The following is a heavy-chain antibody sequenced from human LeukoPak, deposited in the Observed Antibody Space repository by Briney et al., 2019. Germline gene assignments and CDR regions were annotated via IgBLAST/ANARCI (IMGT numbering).Heavy chain of an antibody. V-gene: IGHV3-72*01. CDR2: SRNKANGYTT. CDR3: ARSPESGGNVFDI. CDR1: GFTFSDHY. Sequence: GGSLRLSCAASGFTFSDHYIDWVRQAPGKGLEWVGRSRNKANGYTTEYAASVKGRFTISRDDSKNSVYLQMNGLKTEDTAVYYCARSPESGGNVFDIWGQGTMVTVCS. J-gene: IGHJ3*02. D-gene: IGHD3-16*01.